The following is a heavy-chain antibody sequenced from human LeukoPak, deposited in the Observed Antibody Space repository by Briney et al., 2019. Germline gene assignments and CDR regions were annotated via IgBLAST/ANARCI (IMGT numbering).Heavy chain of an antibody. Sequence: ASVKVSCKASGYTFTSYAMHWVRQAPGQRLEWMGWINAGNGNTKYSQKFQGRVTITADESTSTAYMELSSLRSEDTAVYYCARDQGYSSSWYVQFYYYYGMDVWGQGTTVTVSS. CDR1: GYTFTSYA. D-gene: IGHD6-13*01. J-gene: IGHJ6*02. CDR3: ARDQGYSSSWYVQFYYYYGMDV. CDR2: INAGNGNT. V-gene: IGHV1-3*01.